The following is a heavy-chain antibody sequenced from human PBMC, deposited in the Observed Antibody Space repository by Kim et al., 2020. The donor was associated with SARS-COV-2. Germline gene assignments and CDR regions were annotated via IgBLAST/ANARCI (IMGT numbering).Heavy chain of an antibody. D-gene: IGHD3-9*01. CDR2: IRSKPKNYAT. CDR1: GFIFSGST. Sequence: GGSLRLSCAASGFIFSGSTIHWVRQASGKGLEWVGRIRSKPKNYATEYAVSVKGRFTVSRDDSKNTAYLQMNGLKTEDTAVYYCATYIEYFFNYWGQGILVTVSS. V-gene: IGHV3-73*01. CDR3: ATYIEYFFNY. J-gene: IGHJ4*02.